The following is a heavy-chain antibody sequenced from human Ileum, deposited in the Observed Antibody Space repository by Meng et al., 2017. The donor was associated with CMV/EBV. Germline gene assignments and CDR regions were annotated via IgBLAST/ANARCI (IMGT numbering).Heavy chain of an antibody. CDR2: IYSGGST. J-gene: IGHJ4*02. Sequence: EGQLVESGGGLVQPGGSLRLSCAASEFTVSNNYMAWVRQAPGKGLEWVSVIYSGGSTYYGDSVKDRFTISRDTSKNTVYLQMNSLRAEDTAVHYCAKDGLATPWYWGQGTLVTVSS. CDR3: AKDGLATPWY. V-gene: IGHV3-66*01. CDR1: EFTVSNNY. D-gene: IGHD2-15*01.